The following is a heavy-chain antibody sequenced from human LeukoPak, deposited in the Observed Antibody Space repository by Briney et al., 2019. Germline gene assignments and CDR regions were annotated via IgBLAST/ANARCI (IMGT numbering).Heavy chain of an antibody. CDR3: ARVDPDSEADYSYFMDV. CDR1: GFKFSSYS. D-gene: IGHD1-14*01. J-gene: IGHJ6*03. V-gene: IGHV3-21*01. Sequence: GGSLRLSCAASGFKFSSYSMKWVRQAPGKGLEWVSFISSSSSYIYYADSLKGRFTISRDNAKNSLYLQMNSLRAEDTAVYYCARVDPDSEADYSYFMDVWGKGTTVTVSS. CDR2: ISSSSSYI.